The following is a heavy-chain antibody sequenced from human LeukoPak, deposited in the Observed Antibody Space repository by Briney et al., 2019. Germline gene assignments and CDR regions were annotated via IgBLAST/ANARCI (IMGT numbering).Heavy chain of an antibody. CDR2: IKDSGTT. CDR1: GYSFTTYH. J-gene: IGHJ4*02. D-gene: IGHD3-16*01. Sequence: GASVKLSCKVSGYSFTTYHIHWVRQAHGQGNELMGIIKDSGTTIYPQKFQGRVTMTSDTSTSTVYMEVSSLRSEDTAVYYCARESPHTFYFDYWGQGTLVTVSS. V-gene: IGHV1-46*01. CDR3: ARESPHTFYFDY.